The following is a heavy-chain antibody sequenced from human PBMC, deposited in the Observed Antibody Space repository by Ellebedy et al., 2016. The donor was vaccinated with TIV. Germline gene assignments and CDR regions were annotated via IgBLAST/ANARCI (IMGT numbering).Heavy chain of an antibody. V-gene: IGHV4-59*01. CDR2: IYYRDTT. J-gene: IGHJ3*02. CDR3: ARETVAGSDAFDI. D-gene: IGHD6-19*01. CDR1: RGSISTYN. Sequence: MLSETLSLTCTVSRGSISTYNWSWTRQPPGKGLEWIGYIYYRDTTNYNPSLESRVTISVDASKNQFSLKLTSVTAADTAMYYCARETVAGSDAFDIWGQGTMVIVSS.